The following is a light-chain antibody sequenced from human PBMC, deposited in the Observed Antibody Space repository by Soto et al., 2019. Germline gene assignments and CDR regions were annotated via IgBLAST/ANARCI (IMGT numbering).Light chain of an antibody. CDR1: SSNIGAGYD. V-gene: IGLV1-40*01. J-gene: IGLJ1*01. CDR3: QSYDSSLSAYV. Sequence: QSVLTQPPSVSGAPGLRVTISCTGSSSNIGAGYDVHWYQQLPGTAPKLLIYDSNNRPSGVHDRFSGSKSGTSASLAITGLQGDDEADYYCQSYDSSLSAYVFGSGTKVTVL. CDR2: DSN.